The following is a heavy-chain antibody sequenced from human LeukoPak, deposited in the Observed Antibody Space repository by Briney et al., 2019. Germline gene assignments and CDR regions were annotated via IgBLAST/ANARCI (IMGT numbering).Heavy chain of an antibody. CDR3: ARVVGSGWHVDY. J-gene: IGHJ4*02. Sequence: GGSLRLSCAASGFTFSSYEMNWVRQAPGKGLEYVSAISSNGGSTYYANSVKGRFTISRDNSKNTLYLQMGSLRAEDMAVYYCARVVGSGWHVDYWGQGTLVTVSS. CDR1: GFTFSSYE. D-gene: IGHD6-19*01. CDR2: ISSNGGST. V-gene: IGHV3-64*01.